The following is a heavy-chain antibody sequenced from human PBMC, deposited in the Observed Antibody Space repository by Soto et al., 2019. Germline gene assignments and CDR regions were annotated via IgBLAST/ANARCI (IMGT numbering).Heavy chain of an antibody. Sequence: QVQLVQSGAAVKKPGSSVRVSCKSSGATSNFYAISWVRQAPGEGLEWMGGVVPHSGTATYARKFQGRLTVTADESSSTAYMDLSSLTSEDTAIYYCARHPGQWLYYFDYWGQGTLVTVSS. J-gene: IGHJ4*01. D-gene: IGHD6-19*01. CDR1: GATSNFYA. CDR2: VVPHSGTA. V-gene: IGHV1-69*01. CDR3: ARHPGQWLYYFDY.